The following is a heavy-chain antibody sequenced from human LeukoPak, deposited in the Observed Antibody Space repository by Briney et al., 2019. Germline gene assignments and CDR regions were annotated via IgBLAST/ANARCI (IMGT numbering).Heavy chain of an antibody. J-gene: IGHJ5*02. D-gene: IGHD3-10*01. CDR2: INPNSGGT. V-gene: IGHV1-2*04. CDR3: ARGGGSGSYSLGWFDP. CDR1: GYTFTGYY. Sequence: ASVKVSCKASGYTFTGYYMHWVRQAPGQGLEWMGWINPNSGGTNYAQKFQGWVTMTRDTSISTAYMELSRLRSDDTAVYYCARGGGSGSYSLGWFDPWGQGTLVTVSS.